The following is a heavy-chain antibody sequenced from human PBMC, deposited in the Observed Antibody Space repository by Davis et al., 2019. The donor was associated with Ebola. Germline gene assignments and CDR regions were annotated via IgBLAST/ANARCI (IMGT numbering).Heavy chain of an antibody. CDR2: IYYSGST. D-gene: IGHD5-18*01. CDR3: ARDRGYSYGLDD. Sequence: SETLSLTCTVSGGSISSYYWSWIRQPPGKGLEWIGYIYYSGSTNYNPSLKSRVTISVDTSKNQFSLKLSSVTAADTAVYYCARDRGYSYGLDDWGQGTLVTVSS. J-gene: IGHJ4*02. CDR1: GGSISSYY. V-gene: IGHV4-59*01.